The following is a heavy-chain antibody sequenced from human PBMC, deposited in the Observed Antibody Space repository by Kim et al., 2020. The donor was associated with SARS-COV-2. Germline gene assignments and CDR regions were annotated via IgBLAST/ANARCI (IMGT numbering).Heavy chain of an antibody. D-gene: IGHD3-22*01. CDR1: GGSISTSY. CDR3: ARDRGDYYDSSGFFDY. V-gene: IGHV4-59*01. J-gene: IGHJ4*02. Sequence: SETLSLICTVSGGSISTSYWSWIRQPPGKGLEWIGYIYYRGTTNYNPSLKSRVTISVDTSKNQFSLKLSSVTAADTAVYYCARDRGDYYDSSGFFDYWGQGSLVTVSS. CDR2: IYYRGTT.